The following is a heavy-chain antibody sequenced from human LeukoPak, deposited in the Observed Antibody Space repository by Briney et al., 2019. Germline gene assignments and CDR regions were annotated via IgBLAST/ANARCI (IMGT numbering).Heavy chain of an antibody. J-gene: IGHJ4*02. V-gene: IGHV4-61*02. CDR1: GDSISSGNYY. Sequence: SETLSLTCSVSGDSISSGNYYWSWIRQPAGKGLEWIGRIYTSGSTNYTPSLKSRVTISVDTSKNQFSLNLSSVTAADTAVYYCARSGLIDYWGQGTLVTVSS. CDR3: ARSGLIDY. CDR2: IYTSGST.